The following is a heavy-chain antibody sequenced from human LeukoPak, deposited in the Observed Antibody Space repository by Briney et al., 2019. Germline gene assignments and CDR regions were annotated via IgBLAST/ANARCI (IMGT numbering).Heavy chain of an antibody. Sequence: GASVKVSCKASGYTFTSYYMHWVRQAPGQGLEWMGWINPNSGGTNYAQKFQGRVTMTRDTSISTAYMELSRLRSDDTAVYYCARGVRLDPGDYLWFGNEHGTFDYWGQGTLVTVSS. V-gene: IGHV1-2*02. D-gene: IGHD3-10*01. CDR3: ARGVRLDPGDYLWFGNEHGTFDY. CDR1: GYTFTSYY. J-gene: IGHJ4*02. CDR2: INPNSGGT.